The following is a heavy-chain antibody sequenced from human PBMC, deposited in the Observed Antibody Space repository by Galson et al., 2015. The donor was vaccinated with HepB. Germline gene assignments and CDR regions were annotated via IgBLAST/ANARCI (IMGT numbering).Heavy chain of an antibody. D-gene: IGHD2/OR15-2a*01. Sequence: SLRLSCAAPEFTLVNYAMSWVRQAPGKGLKCVSHVSTSGTNTYYADSVKGRFTISRDNSKNTIYLQMNSLRVEDTAIYYCANSPKSVSPLWGQGTLVTVSS. V-gene: IGHV3-23*01. J-gene: IGHJ3*01. CDR3: ANSPKSVSPL. CDR1: EFTLVNYA. CDR2: VSTSGTNT.